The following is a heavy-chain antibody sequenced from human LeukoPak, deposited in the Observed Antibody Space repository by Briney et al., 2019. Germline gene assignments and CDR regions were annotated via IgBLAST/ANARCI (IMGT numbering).Heavy chain of an antibody. CDR3: AKRLYSSGWSAFDI. CDR2: ILSPGDK. CDR1: GFTFSDYP. J-gene: IGHJ3*02. D-gene: IGHD6-19*01. V-gene: IGHV3-23*01. Sequence: GGSLRLSCAASGFTFSDYPMTWVRQAPGKGLEWVPAILSPGDKHYTDSVKGRFTISRDNSKNTLYLQMDSLRAEDTAVYYCAKRLYSSGWSAFDIWGQGTMVTVSS.